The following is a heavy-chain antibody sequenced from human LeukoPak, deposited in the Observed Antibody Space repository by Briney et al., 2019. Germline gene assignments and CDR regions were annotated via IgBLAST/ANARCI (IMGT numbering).Heavy chain of an antibody. J-gene: IGHJ4*02. CDR2: IYHSGST. V-gene: IGHV4-38-2*01. CDR3: ASDHQEGANSY. D-gene: IGHD1-26*01. CDR1: CYSISSGDY. Sequence: NPSQTLSLTCAVPCYSISSGDYWSWIRQPPGKGLEWSGSIYHSGSTYYNPSLKTRVTISVDTSKIQFSLKLSSVTAADSAVYYCASDHQEGANSYWGRGTLVTVSS.